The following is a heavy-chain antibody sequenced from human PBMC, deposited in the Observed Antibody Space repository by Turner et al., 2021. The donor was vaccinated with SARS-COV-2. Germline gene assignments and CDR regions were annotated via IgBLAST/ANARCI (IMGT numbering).Heavy chain of an antibody. CDR2: ISYDGSYK. CDR1: GFTFSNYA. CDR3: ARDREDCSSSSCYEAY. J-gene: IGHJ4*02. D-gene: IGHD2-2*01. V-gene: IGHV3-30-3*01. Sequence: QVQRVESGGGVVQPGRSLRLSCAASGFTFSNYAMHWVRHAPGKGLEWVVFISYDGSYKYYADSVKGRFTISRDNSKKTLYLQMNSLRAEDTAVYYCARDREDCSSSSCYEAYWGQGTLVTVSS.